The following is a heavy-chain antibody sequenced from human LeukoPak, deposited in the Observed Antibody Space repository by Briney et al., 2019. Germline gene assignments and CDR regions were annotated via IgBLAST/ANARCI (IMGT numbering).Heavy chain of an antibody. CDR1: GVSFSGYY. D-gene: IGHD3-16*01. J-gene: IGHJ4*02. CDR3: ASEGAFFDY. V-gene: IGHV4-34*01. Sequence: PSETLSLTCAVYGVSFSGYYWSWIRQPPGKGLEWIGEINHSGSTNYNPSLKSRVTISVDTSKNQFSLKLSSVTAADTAVYYCASEGAFFDYWGQGTLVTVSS. CDR2: INHSGST.